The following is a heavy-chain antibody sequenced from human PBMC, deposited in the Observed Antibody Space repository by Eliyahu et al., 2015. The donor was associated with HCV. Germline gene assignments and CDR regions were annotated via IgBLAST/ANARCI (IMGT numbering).Heavy chain of an antibody. CDR1: GFTFSNXG. CDR2: IRDDGSDN. V-gene: IGHV3-30*02. D-gene: IGHD1-26*01. CDR3: AKDRRGRYSSAFDI. J-gene: IGHJ3*02. Sequence: QVQLVESGGGVVQPGGSLRLSCXASGFTFSNXGMHWVRQAPGKGLEWVTFIRDDGSDNYNADSVKGRFTISRDNSKNTLYLQMNSLISDDTAVYYCAKDRRGRYSSAFDIWGQGTVVTVSS.